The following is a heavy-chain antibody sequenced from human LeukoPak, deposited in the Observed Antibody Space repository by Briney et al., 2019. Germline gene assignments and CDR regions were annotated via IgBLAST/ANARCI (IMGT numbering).Heavy chain of an antibody. J-gene: IGHJ5*02. CDR3: ARGSGSTPPAKSSKRYNWFDP. Sequence: SETLSLTCTVSGGSVSSGGYYWSWIRQPPGKGLEWIGYIYYSGSTYYNPSLKSRVTISVDTSKNQFSLKLSSVTAADTAVYYCARGSGSTPPAKSSKRYNWFDPWGQGTLVTVSS. D-gene: IGHD2-15*01. CDR2: IYYSGST. V-gene: IGHV4-30-4*08. CDR1: GGSVSSGGYY.